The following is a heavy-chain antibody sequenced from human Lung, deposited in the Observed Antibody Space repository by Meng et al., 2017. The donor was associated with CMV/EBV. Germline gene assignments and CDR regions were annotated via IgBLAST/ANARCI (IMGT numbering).Heavy chain of an antibody. J-gene: IGHJ1*01. CDR2: IPHRGSS. CDR1: GDSITNHNW. Sequence: QWQFGDPGPALGKPSETLALTCAVSGDSITNHNWWAWVRQPPGKGLEWIGEIPHRGSSAYNPSLKSRVSTSIDKSKNQFSLKLTSVTAADTAVYHCLRRSGGSVWGQGTLVTVSS. CDR3: LRRSGGSV. V-gene: IGHV4-4*02. D-gene: IGHD3-10*01.